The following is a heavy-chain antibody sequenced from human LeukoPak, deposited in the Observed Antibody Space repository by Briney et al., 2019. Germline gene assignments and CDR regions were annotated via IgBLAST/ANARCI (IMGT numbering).Heavy chain of an antibody. CDR1: GFTFSNYW. J-gene: IGHJ4*02. CDR3: ARDLSGPSVY. CDR2: IRPDGGEK. Sequence: GGSLRLSCVVSGFTFSNYWMSWVRQAPGKGLEWVINIRPDGGEKYFVDSVKGRFTISRDNAKNSLYLQMNSLRAEDTAVYYCARDLSGPSVYWGQGTLVTVSS. D-gene: IGHD2-15*01. V-gene: IGHV3-7*01.